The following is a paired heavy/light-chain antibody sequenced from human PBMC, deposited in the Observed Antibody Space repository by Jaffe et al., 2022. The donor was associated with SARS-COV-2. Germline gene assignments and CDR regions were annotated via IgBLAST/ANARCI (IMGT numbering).Heavy chain of an antibody. J-gene: IGHJ5*02. V-gene: IGHV2-5*02. Sequence: QITLKESGPTLVKPTQTLTLTCTFSGFSLSTSGVGVGWIRQPPGKALEWLALIYWDDDKRYSPSLKSRLTITKDTSKNQVVLTMTNMDPVDTATYYCARLYSSGWYRQADWFDPWGQGTLVTVSS. D-gene: IGHD6-19*01. CDR3: ARLYSSGWYRQADWFDP. CDR2: IYWDDDK. CDR1: GFSLSTSGVG.
Light chain of an antibody. J-gene: IGLJ1*01. CDR1: SSDVGGYNY. CDR2: EVS. CDR3: SSYTSSSTYV. V-gene: IGLV2-14*01. Sequence: QSALTQPASVSGSPGQSITISCTGTSSDVGGYNYVSWYQQHPGKAPKLMIYEVSNRPSGVPDRFSGSKSGNTASLTISGLQAEDEADYYCSSYTSSSTYVFGTGTKVTVL.